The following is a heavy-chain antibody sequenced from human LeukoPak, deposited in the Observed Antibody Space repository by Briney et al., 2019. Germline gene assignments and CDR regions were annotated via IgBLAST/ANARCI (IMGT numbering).Heavy chain of an antibody. CDR1: VGSIRGYY. CDR3: VRDRGSYSLDS. CDR2: IYTSGST. V-gene: IGHV4-4*07. D-gene: IGHD1-26*01. Sequence: GTPSLTCTVSVGSIRGYYWSWIRPPAGEGLEWIGRIYTSGSTNYNPSLKSRVTMSVDTSKNKFSLKLSSVSAPRTRVYFSVRDRGSYSLDSWGQRTLVTVSS. J-gene: IGHJ4*02.